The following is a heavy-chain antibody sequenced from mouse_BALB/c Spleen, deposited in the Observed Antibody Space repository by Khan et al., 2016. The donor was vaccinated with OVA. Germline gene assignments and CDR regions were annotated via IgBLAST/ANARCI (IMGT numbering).Heavy chain of an antibody. CDR2: ISTGGHYT. Sequence: EVQGVESGGDLVEPGGSLKLSCAASGFTFSTYGMSWVRQTPDKRLEWVATISTGGHYTYYPDSVRGRFTISRDNAKNTLYLQMTSLKSEDTAMFYCARLAYSYDSEGFAYWGQGTLVTVSA. CDR3: ARLAYSYDSEGFAY. V-gene: IGHV5-6*01. CDR1: GFTFSTYG. D-gene: IGHD1-1*01. J-gene: IGHJ3*01.